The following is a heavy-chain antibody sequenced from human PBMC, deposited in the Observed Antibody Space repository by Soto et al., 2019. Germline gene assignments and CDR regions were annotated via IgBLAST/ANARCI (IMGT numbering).Heavy chain of an antibody. CDR1: GGSISSSY. J-gene: IGHJ5*02. D-gene: IGHD4-4*01. CDR3: ARLDYSNLGNNWFDP. CDR2: IYYSGST. V-gene: IGHV4-59*01. Sequence: SETLSLTCTVSGGSISSSYWSWIRQPPGKGLEYIGYIYYSGSTNYNPSLKSRVTISVDTSKNQFSLKLSSVTAADTAVYYCARLDYSNLGNNWFDPWGQGTLVTVSS.